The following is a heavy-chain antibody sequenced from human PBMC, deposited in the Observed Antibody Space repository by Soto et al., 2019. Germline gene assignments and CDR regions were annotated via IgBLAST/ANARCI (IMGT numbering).Heavy chain of an antibody. CDR3: ARGGDRDGYGGYYYYGMDV. CDR1: GFGVSNNY. V-gene: IGHV3-66*01. J-gene: IGHJ6*02. D-gene: IGHD5-12*01. CDR2: INSGGNT. Sequence: EVQLVESGGGLVQPGGSLRLSCAASGFGVSNNYMSWVRQAPGKGLEWVSAINSGGNTYYADSVKGRFTITRDNSKNTLYLQRNSVGAADTAVYYCARGGDRDGYGGYYYYGMDVWGQGTTVTVSS.